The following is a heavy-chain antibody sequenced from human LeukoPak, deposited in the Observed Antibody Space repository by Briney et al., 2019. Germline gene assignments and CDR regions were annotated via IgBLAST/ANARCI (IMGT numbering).Heavy chain of an antibody. J-gene: IGHJ4*02. D-gene: IGHD6-19*01. V-gene: IGHV3-23*01. Sequence: PGGSLRLSCAASGFTFSSYAMSWVRQAPGKGLEWVSGISGSGDNTYYADSVKGRFTISRDNSKNTLYVQVNSLGTEDTAAYYCAREQWLEPGDYWGQGTLVTVSS. CDR2: ISGSGDNT. CDR3: AREQWLEPGDY. CDR1: GFTFSSYA.